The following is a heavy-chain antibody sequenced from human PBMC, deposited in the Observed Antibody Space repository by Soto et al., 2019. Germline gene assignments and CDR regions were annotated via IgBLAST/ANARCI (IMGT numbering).Heavy chain of an antibody. CDR1: GGSISSGGYY. CDR2: IYYSGST. J-gene: IGHJ5*02. CDR3: ARTRFLEWLFAWWFDP. Sequence: SETLSLTCTVSGGSISSGGYYWSWIRQHPGKGLEWIGYIYYSGSTYYNPSLKSRVTISVDTSKNQFSLKLSSVTAADTAVYYFARTRFLEWLFAWWFDPWGQGTLVTVSS. D-gene: IGHD3-3*01. V-gene: IGHV4-31*03.